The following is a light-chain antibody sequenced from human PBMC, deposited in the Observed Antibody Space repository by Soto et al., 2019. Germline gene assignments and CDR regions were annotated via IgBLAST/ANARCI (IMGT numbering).Light chain of an antibody. Sequence: EIGLTQSPATLSSSPGERATLSCRASQTVNSRLAWYQHKPGQAPRLLIYHTSNRATGIPARFSGSGSGTDFNLTITSLEPEDFAVYYCQQYGSSPRTFGQGTKVDIK. V-gene: IGKV3-11*01. CDR2: HTS. CDR1: QTVNSR. CDR3: QQYGSSPRT. J-gene: IGKJ1*01.